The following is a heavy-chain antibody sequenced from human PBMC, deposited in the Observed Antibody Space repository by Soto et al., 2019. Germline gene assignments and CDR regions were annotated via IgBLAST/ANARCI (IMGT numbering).Heavy chain of an antibody. CDR2: ISYDGSDK. V-gene: IGHV3-30-3*01. Sequence: GGSLRLSCAASGFSFSSYPMYWVRQAPGKGLEWVAVISYDGSDKNYANSVKGRFTISRENSKSTVHLQMNGLRAEDTAVYYCSFGLDYWGQGTRVTVSS. D-gene: IGHD5-18*01. CDR1: GFSFSSYP. J-gene: IGHJ4*02. CDR3: SFGLDY.